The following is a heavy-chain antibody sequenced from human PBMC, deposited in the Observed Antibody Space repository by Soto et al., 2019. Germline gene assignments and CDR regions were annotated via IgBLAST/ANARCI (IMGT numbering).Heavy chain of an antibody. D-gene: IGHD6-19*01. CDR3: AKDQPQDKYSSGWYVDY. CDR1: RLTFDEST. Sequence: GSLRLSGAISRLTFDESTMPWVRQVPGKGLEWVSLISWDGGSTYYADSVKGRFTISRDNSKNSLYLQMNSLRTEDTALYYCAKDQPQDKYSSGWYVDYWGQGTLVPVSS. J-gene: IGHJ4*02. CDR2: ISWDGGST. V-gene: IGHV3-43*01.